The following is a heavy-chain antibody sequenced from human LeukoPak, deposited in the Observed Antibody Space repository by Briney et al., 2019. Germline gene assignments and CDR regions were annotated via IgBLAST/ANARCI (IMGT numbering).Heavy chain of an antibody. J-gene: IGHJ4*02. CDR3: ATRDISGFDY. CDR1: GFKFSAYG. Sequence: GGSLRLSCAASGFKFSAYGMHWVRQAPGKGLEWVSVISFDGSNIKYAASVKGRFSISRDNLKSTLYLRMDTLRSEDTAVYYCATRDISGFDYWGQGTLVTVS. D-gene: IGHD3-10*01. V-gene: IGHV3-30*04. CDR2: ISFDGSNI.